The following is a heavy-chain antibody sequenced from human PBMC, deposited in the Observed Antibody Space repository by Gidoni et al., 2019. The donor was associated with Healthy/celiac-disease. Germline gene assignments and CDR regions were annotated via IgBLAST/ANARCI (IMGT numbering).Heavy chain of an antibody. V-gene: IGHV4-59*01. CDR1: GGSISSYY. CDR2: IYYSGST. CDR3: AHHRGLVVVGGYFDY. D-gene: IGHD2-15*01. J-gene: IGHJ4*02. Sequence: QVQLQESGPGLVKPSETLSLTCPVAGGSISSYYWSWIRQPPGKGLEWIGYIYYSGSTNYNPSLKSRVTISVDTSKNQFSLKLSSVTAADTAVYYCAHHRGLVVVGGYFDYWGQGTLVTVSS.